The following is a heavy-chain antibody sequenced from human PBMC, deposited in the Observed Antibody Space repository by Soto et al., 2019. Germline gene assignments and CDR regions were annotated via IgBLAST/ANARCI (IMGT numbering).Heavy chain of an antibody. CDR2: IYYSGST. Sequence: QLQLQESGPGLVKPSETLSLTCTVSGGSISSSSYYWGWIRQPPGKGLEWIGSIYYSGSTYYNPSLKSRVTISVDTSKNQFSLKLSSVTAADTAVYYCARPVPLNPIFFWSGYWFDPWGQGTLVTVSS. V-gene: IGHV4-39*01. J-gene: IGHJ5*02. CDR3: ARPVPLNPIFFWSGYWFDP. D-gene: IGHD3-3*01. CDR1: GGSISSSSYY.